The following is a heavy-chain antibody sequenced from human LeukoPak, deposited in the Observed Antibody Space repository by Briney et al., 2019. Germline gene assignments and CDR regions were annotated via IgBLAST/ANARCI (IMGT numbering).Heavy chain of an antibody. CDR1: GFTFSSYG. CDR3: ARFAAGGAYYYYMDV. Sequence: GGSLRLSCAASGFTFSSYGMHWVRQAPGKGLEWVAFIRYDGSNKYYADSVKGRFTISRDNAKNSLYLQMNSLRADDTAVYYCARFAAGGAYYYYMDVWGKGTTVTVSS. D-gene: IGHD3-10*01. V-gene: IGHV3-30*02. J-gene: IGHJ6*03. CDR2: IRYDGSNK.